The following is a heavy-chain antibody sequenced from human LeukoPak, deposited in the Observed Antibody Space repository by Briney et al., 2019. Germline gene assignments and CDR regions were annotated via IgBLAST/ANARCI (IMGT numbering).Heavy chain of an antibody. J-gene: IGHJ4*02. CDR1: GGPITSTYYY. Sequence: PSETLSLTCSVSGGPITSTYYYWGWIRQPPGKGLEWIASISYSGNTYYNPSLKSRVTISVDTSKNQFSLKLNSVTAADTAVYYCAREPAHSSGKYYFDFWGQGTLVTLSS. CDR2: ISYSGNT. CDR3: AREPAHSSGKYYFDF. V-gene: IGHV4-39*07. D-gene: IGHD6-19*01.